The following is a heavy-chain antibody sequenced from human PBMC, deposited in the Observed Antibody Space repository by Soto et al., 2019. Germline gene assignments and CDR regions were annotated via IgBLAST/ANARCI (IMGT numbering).Heavy chain of an antibody. CDR3: AKERSSGWSFDY. J-gene: IGHJ4*02. V-gene: IGHV3-23*01. CDR2: ISGSGDST. Sequence: PGGFLRLSCAASGFTFSTYPMNWVRQAPGKGLEWVSGISGSGDSTYYADSVKGRFTVSRDNSKNTLYLQMNSLRAEDTAVFYCAKERSSGWSFDYWGQGTLVTVSS. CDR1: GFTFSTYP. D-gene: IGHD6-19*01.